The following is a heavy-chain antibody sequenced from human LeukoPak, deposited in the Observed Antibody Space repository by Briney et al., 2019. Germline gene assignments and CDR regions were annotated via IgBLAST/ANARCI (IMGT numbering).Heavy chain of an antibody. CDR1: GGTFSSYA. CDR2: IIPIFGTA. V-gene: IGHV1-69*13. D-gene: IGHD1-26*01. CDR3: ARGEWENPVGAFDY. Sequence: SVKVSSKASGGTFSSYAISWVRQAPGQGLEWMGVIIPIFGTANYVQKFQGRVTITADESTSTAYMELSSLRSEDTAVYYCARGEWENPVGAFDYWGQGTLVTVSS. J-gene: IGHJ4*02.